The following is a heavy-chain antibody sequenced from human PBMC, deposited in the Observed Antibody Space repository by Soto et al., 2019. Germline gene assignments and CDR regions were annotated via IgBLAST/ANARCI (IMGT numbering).Heavy chain of an antibody. J-gene: IGHJ6*02. Sequence: ASVKVSCKASGYTFTSYGISWVRQAPGQGLEWMGWISTYNGNTNYAQKHQGRDTMTTDTSTSTAYMELRSLRSDDTAVYYCGRDLYQSVFYYGMDVWGQGTTVTVSS. V-gene: IGHV1-18*01. CDR2: ISTYNGNT. CDR1: GYTFTSYG. D-gene: IGHD2-2*01. CDR3: GRDLYQSVFYYGMDV.